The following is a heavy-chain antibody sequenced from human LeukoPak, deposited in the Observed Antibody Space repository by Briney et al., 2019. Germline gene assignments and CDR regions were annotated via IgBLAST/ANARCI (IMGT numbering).Heavy chain of an antibody. CDR3: ATSSIHMNSGSAFDY. Sequence: ASVKVSCKASGYTFTSYGISWVRQAPGQGLEWMGWISAYDGNTNYAQKFQGRVTMTEDTSTDTAYMELSSLRSEDTAVYYCATSSIHMNSGSAFDYWGQGTLVTVSS. D-gene: IGHD1-26*01. CDR2: ISAYDGNT. CDR1: GYTFTSYG. V-gene: IGHV1-18*01. J-gene: IGHJ4*02.